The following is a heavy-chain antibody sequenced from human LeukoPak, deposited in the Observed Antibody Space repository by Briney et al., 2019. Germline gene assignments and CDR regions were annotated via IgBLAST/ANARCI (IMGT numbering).Heavy chain of an antibody. CDR2: ISYHGDIT. D-gene: IGHD3-10*01. V-gene: IGHV3-30*01. Sequence: GRSLRLSCAASGCTFSSYAMHWVRQAPGKGLEWVALISYHGDITYYADSVKGRFTLSRDNSKTTLFLQLNSLRAEDTAVYYCARDSTYYYDSGSSGPHYFDFWGQGTLVTVSS. CDR1: GCTFSSYA. J-gene: IGHJ4*02. CDR3: ARDSTYYYDSGSSGPHYFDF.